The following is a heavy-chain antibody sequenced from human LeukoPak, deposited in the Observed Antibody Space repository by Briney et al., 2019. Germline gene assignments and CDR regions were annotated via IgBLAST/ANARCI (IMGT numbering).Heavy chain of an antibody. CDR3: TRHSGSYRDYFDY. Sequence: PGGSLRLSCAAPGFTVSSKYMSWVRQAPGRGLEWVGFIRSKADGGTTEYAASVKGRSTISRDDSKSIAYLQMNSLKTEDTAVYYCTRHSGSYRDYFDYWGQGTLVTVSS. CDR2: IRSKADGGTT. D-gene: IGHD1-26*01. CDR1: GFTVSSKY. V-gene: IGHV3-49*04. J-gene: IGHJ4*02.